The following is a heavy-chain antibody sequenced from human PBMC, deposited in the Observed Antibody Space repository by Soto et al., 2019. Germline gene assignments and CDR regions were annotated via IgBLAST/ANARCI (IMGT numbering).Heavy chain of an antibody. CDR1: GYPFIKYG. V-gene: IGHV1-18*04. CDR2: IKVDSGYT. CDR3: ATSYDTGFDP. J-gene: IGHJ5*02. D-gene: IGHD3-9*01. Sequence: QLQLVQSAAEVKKPGASVRVSCKAYGYPFIKYGISWIRQAPEQGLEWMGWIKVDSGYTNYAQQFQGRVTMTADTSSDTAFMELMSLRLDATAVYFCATSYDTGFDPWGQGTLVSVSS.